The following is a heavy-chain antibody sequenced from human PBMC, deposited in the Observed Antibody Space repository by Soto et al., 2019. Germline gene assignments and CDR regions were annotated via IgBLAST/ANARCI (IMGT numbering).Heavy chain of an antibody. Sequence: QVQLVQSGAGVRMPGASVNVSCKTSGYIFTNYGVAWLRQAPGQGLELVAWISGYNGYPKHTQKFQGRVTVTTDTTTRTGYMELRNLRSDDTAVYYCARASACALYDFWCQGTRVTVSS. D-gene: IGHD2-21*01. CDR1: GYIFTNYG. V-gene: IGHV1-18*01. J-gene: IGHJ4*02. CDR3: ARASACALYDF. CDR2: ISGYNGYP.